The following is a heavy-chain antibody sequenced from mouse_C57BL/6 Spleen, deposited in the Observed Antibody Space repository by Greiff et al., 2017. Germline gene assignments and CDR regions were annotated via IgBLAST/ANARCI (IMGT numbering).Heavy chain of an antibody. CDR3: ARGDYYGSTYYFDY. D-gene: IGHD1-1*01. Sequence: DVKLQESGPGLVKPSQSLSLTCSVTGYSITSGYYWNWIRQFPGNKLEWMGYISYDGSNNYNPSLKNRISITRDTSKNQFFLKLNSVTTEDTATYYCARGDYYGSTYYFDYWGQGTTLTVSS. J-gene: IGHJ2*01. CDR1: GYSITSGYY. CDR2: ISYDGSN. V-gene: IGHV3-6*01.